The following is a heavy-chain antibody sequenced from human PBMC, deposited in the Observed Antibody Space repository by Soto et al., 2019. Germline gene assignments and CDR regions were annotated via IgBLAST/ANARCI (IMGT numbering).Heavy chain of an antibody. J-gene: IGHJ5*02. CDR3: ARDKMVRGVIITYNWFDP. V-gene: IGHV4-31*03. Sequence: SETLSLTCTVSGGSISSGGYYWSWIRQHPGKGLEWIGYIYYSGSTYYNPSLKSRVTISVDTSKNQFSLKLSSVTAADTAVYYCARDKMVRGVIITYNWFDPWGQGTLVTVSS. CDR1: GGSISSGGYY. D-gene: IGHD3-10*01. CDR2: IYYSGST.